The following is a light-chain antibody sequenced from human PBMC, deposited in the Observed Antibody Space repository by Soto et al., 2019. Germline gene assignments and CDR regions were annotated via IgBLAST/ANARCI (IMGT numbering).Light chain of an antibody. CDR1: QSVSNS. CDR3: QQRYNWPRVT. V-gene: IGKV3-11*01. J-gene: IGKJ5*01. Sequence: EIVLTQSTATLSFSPGERVTLSCRASQSVSNSLAWYQQKPGQPPRLLIYDVSNRATGIPARFSGSGSGTDFTLTITSLEPEDFAVYFCQQRYNWPRVTFGQGTRLEIK. CDR2: DVS.